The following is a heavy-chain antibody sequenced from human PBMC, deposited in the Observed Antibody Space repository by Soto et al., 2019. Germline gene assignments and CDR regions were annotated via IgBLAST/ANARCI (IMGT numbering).Heavy chain of an antibody. CDR2: INGDGTIT. V-gene: IGHV3-74*01. CDR1: GFTFTNLW. J-gene: IGHJ1*01. Sequence: EVQLVASGGGLVQPGGSLRLSCAASGFTFTNLWIYWVRQTPEKGLVWVAGINGDGTITAYADSVKGRFTISRDNAKSTLYLQMNSLTIEDTALYYCVRDFRWGQGTLVTVSS. CDR3: VRDFR.